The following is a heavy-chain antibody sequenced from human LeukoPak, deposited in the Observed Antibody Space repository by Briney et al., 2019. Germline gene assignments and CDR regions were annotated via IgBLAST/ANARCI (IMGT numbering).Heavy chain of an antibody. D-gene: IGHD3-10*01. CDR2: IIPIFGTA. Sequence: SVKVSCKASGGTFSSYAISWVRQAPGQGLEWMGGIIPIFGTANYAQKFQGRVTITADESTSTAYMELSSLRAEDTAVYYCARVLNYYGSGSYSGSPYYFDYWGQGTLVTVSS. CDR3: ARVLNYYGSGSYSGSPYYFDY. J-gene: IGHJ4*02. V-gene: IGHV1-69*01. CDR1: GGTFSSYA.